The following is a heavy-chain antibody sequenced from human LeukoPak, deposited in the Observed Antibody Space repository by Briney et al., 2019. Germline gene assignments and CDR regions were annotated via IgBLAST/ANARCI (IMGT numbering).Heavy chain of an antibody. CDR1: GYTFTGYY. CDR2: INPNSGGT. V-gene: IGHV1-2*02. J-gene: IGHJ5*02. CDR3: ARASAAGNGGWFDP. D-gene: IGHD6-13*01. Sequence: GASVKVSCKASGYTFTGYYMHWVRQAPGQGLEWMGWINPNSGGTNYAQKFQGRVTMTRDTSISTAYMELRSLRSDDTAVYYCARASAAGNGGWFDPWGQGTLVTVSS.